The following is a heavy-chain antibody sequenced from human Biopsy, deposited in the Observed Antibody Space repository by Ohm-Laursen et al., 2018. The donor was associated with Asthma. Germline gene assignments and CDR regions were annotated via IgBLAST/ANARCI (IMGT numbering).Heavy chain of an antibody. D-gene: IGHD6-13*01. CDR3: ARQKLAAAEGPFDL. V-gene: IGHV4-39*01. J-gene: IGHJ3*01. CDR1: NGSISSNFYY. Sequence: TLSLTCTVSNGSISSNFYYWGWIRQPPGKGLEWVGSIHKNGIGYYKSSLKSRLTISVDTSKNQFSLKVTSVTAADTAAYYCARQKLAAAEGPFDLWGQGTMVTVSS. CDR2: IHKNGIG.